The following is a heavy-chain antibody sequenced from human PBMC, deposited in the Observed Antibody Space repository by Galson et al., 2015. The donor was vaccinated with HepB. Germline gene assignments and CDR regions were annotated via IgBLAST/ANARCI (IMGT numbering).Heavy chain of an antibody. CDR3: ARGYRIAATHGWFDP. Sequence: SLRLSCAASGFTFSSYAMHWVRQAPGKGLEWVAVISYDGSNKYYADSVKGRFTISRDNSKNTLYLQMNSLRAVDTAVYYCARGYRIAATHGWFDPWGQGTLVTVSS. CDR2: ISYDGSNK. CDR1: GFTFSSYA. V-gene: IGHV3-30*04. J-gene: IGHJ5*02. D-gene: IGHD6-25*01.